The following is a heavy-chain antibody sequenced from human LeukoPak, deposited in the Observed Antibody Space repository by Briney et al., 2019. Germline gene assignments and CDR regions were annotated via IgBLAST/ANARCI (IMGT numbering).Heavy chain of an antibody. Sequence: SQTLSLTCAISGDSVSSNSAAWNWTRQSPSRGLEWLGRTYYRSEWYNDYAVSVKSRITINPDTSKNQFSLHLNSVTPEDTAVYYCAAALGATTRWFDPWGQGTLVTVSS. V-gene: IGHV6-1*01. J-gene: IGHJ5*02. CDR1: GDSVSSNSAA. D-gene: IGHD1-26*01. CDR2: TYYRSEWYN. CDR3: AAALGATTRWFDP.